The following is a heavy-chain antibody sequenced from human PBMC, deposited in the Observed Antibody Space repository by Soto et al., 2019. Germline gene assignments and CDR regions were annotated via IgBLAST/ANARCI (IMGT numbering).Heavy chain of an antibody. CDR1: GYTFTGYY. CDR3: ARHSGYDYVFDY. D-gene: IGHD5-12*01. V-gene: IGHV1-2*02. J-gene: IGHJ4*02. Sequence: ASVKVSCKASGYTFTGYYIHWVRQAPGQGLEWMGWINPNNGDTNYAQKFQGRVSMTRDTSTSTAYMELSSLRFDDTAVYYCARHSGYDYVFDYWGQGSLVTVAS. CDR2: INPNNGDT.